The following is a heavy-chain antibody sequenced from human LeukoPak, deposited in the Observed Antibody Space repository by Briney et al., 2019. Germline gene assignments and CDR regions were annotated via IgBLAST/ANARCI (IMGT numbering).Heavy chain of an antibody. D-gene: IGHD2-2*01. CDR1: GFNFNSYW. CDR3: AREGAAMAHY. Sequence: GGSLRLSCVGSGFNFNSYWMSWVRQAPGKGLGVANINQDGSETYHVDSVKGRFTISRDNARNSLYLQMNSLRSEDTAVYYCAREGAAMAHYWGHGTLVTVSS. J-gene: IGHJ4*01. CDR2: INQDGSET. V-gene: IGHV3-7*01.